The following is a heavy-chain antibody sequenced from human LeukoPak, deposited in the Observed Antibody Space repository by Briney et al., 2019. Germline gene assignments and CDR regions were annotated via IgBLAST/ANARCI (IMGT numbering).Heavy chain of an antibody. CDR2: IFYSGST. D-gene: IGHD1/OR15-1a*01. CDR1: DASITTGGYY. V-gene: IGHV4-31*03. CDR3: ARGEHDFDS. J-gene: IGHJ4*02. Sequence: SETLSLTCSVSDASITTGGYYWTWIRQNPGKGLEWIGYIFYSGSTYYSASLRGRVTMSVDTSKNQFSLKLSSVTAADTAVYYCARGEHDFDSWGQGTLVTVSS.